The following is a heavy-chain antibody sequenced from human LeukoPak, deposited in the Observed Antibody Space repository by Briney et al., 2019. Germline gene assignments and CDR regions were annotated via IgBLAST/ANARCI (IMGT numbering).Heavy chain of an antibody. J-gene: IGHJ4*02. CDR1: GYTFTSYD. D-gene: IGHD4-17*01. V-gene: IGHV1-8*01. CDR2: MNPNSGNT. CDR3: ARANYGDYDFDY. Sequence: ASVKVSCKASGYTFTSYDINWVRQATGQGLEWMGWMNPNSGNTGYAQKFQGRVTMTRNTSISTAYMDLSSLRSEDTAVYYCARANYGDYDFDYWGQGTLVTVSS.